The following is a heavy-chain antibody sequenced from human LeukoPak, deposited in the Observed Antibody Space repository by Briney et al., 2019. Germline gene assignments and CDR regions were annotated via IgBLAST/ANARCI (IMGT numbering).Heavy chain of an antibody. V-gene: IGHV3-11*01. CDR3: ARDITIFGVVAQTDV. Sequence: PGRSLRLSCAASGFTFSGYYMSWIRQAPGKGLDWVSYISDNGSTIYYADSVQGRFTISRDNANNSLYLQMNSLRAEDTAVYYCARDITIFGVVAQTDVWGKGTTVTVSS. CDR2: ISDNGSTI. J-gene: IGHJ6*04. CDR1: GFTFSGYY. D-gene: IGHD3-3*01.